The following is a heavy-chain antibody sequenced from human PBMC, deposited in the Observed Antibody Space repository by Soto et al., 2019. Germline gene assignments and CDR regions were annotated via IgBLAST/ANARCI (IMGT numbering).Heavy chain of an antibody. CDR2: IYHSGST. CDR3: AVEGGSEGGIDNWLDP. V-gene: IGHV4-38-2*01. D-gene: IGHD6-19*01. J-gene: IGHJ5*02. Sequence: SETPRPTSAVSGCSISSVYYCGWIRQPPGKGLEWIGSIYHSGSTYYNPSLKSRVTISVDTSKNQFSLKLSSVTAADTAVYYCAVEGGSEGGIDNWLDPWGQGTPVTVSS. CDR1: GCSISSVYY.